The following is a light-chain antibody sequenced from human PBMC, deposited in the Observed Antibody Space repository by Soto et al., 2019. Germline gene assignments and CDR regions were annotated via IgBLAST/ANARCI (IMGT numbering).Light chain of an antibody. Sequence: DIQMTQSPSSLSASVGDRVTIIFRASQSVSTRLAWYQQKPGKAPKVLIYDASSWAGGVPSRFTGSGSGTEFTLAINSLQPDDFATYYCKQYSVYWTCRQGNKGDIK. CDR3: KQYSVYWT. J-gene: IGKJ1*01. V-gene: IGKV1-5*02. CDR2: DAS. CDR1: QSVSTR.